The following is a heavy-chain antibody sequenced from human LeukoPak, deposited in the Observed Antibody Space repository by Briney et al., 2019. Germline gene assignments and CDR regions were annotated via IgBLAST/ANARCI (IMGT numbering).Heavy chain of an antibody. CDR1: GYIYTSYW. CDR2: IYPGDSDT. Sequence: GESLKISCNSSGYIYTSYWIGWVRQMPGKGLEWMGIIYPGDSDTRYSPSFQGQVTISADKSISTAYLQWSSLKASDTAMYYCARRLGWFRNWFDPWGQGTLVTVSS. J-gene: IGHJ5*02. CDR3: ARRLGWFRNWFDP. D-gene: IGHD3-3*01. V-gene: IGHV5-51*01.